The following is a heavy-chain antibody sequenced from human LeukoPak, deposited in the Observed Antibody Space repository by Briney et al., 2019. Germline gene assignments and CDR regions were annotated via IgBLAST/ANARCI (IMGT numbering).Heavy chain of an antibody. CDR3: ARYRDGYNRDYFDY. D-gene: IGHD5-24*01. J-gene: IGHJ4*02. Sequence: SETLSLTCTVSGGSISSYYWSWIRQPPGKGLEWIGYIYYSGSTNYNPSLKSRVTISVDTSKNQFSLKLSSVTAADTAVYYCARYRDGYNRDYFDYWGQGTLVTVSS. CDR1: GGSISSYY. CDR2: IYYSGST. V-gene: IGHV4-59*12.